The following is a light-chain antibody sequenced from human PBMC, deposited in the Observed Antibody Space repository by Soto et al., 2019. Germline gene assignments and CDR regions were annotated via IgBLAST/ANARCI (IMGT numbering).Light chain of an antibody. Sequence: EIVLTQSPGTQSLSPGERATLSCRASQSVSSSSLAWYQQKPGQAPRLLIYGASSRATGIPDRFSGSGSGTDLTLTVSRLEPEDCGVYYCQQYGNSPPDTFGQGTKLEI. CDR2: GAS. CDR1: QSVSSSS. CDR3: QQYGNSPPDT. V-gene: IGKV3-20*01. J-gene: IGKJ2*01.